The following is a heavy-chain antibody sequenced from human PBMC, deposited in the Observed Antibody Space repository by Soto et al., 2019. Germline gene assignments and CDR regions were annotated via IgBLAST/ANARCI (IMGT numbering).Heavy chain of an antibody. CDR2: INHSGST. CDR3: ARHPSTARNWFDP. D-gene: IGHD2-21*02. J-gene: IGHJ5*02. CDR1: GGSFSGYY. V-gene: IGHV4-34*01. Sequence: SETLSLTCAVYGGSFSGYYWSWIRQPPGKGLEWIGEINHSGSTNYNPSLKSRVTISVDTSKNQFSLKLSSVTAADTAVYYCARHPSTARNWFDPWGQGTLVTVS.